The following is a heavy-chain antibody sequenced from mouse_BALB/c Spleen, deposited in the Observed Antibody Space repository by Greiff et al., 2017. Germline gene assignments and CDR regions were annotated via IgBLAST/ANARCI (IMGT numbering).Heavy chain of an antibody. CDR2: IWAGGST. J-gene: IGHJ2*01. CDR1: GFSLTSYG. D-gene: IGHD2-14*01. V-gene: IGHV2-9*02. CDR3: ARGDYYRYDGNFDD. Sequence: VQGVESGPGLVAPSQSLSITCTVSGFSLTSYGVHWVRQPPGKGLEWLGVIWAGGSTNYNSALMSRLSISKDNSKSQVFLKMNSLQTDDTAMYYCARGDYYRYDGNFDDWGQGTTLTVSS.